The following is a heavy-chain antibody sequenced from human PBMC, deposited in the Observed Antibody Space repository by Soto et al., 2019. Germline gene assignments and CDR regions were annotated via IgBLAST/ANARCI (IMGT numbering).Heavy chain of an antibody. CDR3: AGEGVTSSMSLPWMGYHYYGLDV. CDR2: IMPMFGVT. J-gene: IGHJ6*02. V-gene: IGHV1-69*12. Sequence: QVQLVQSGAEVKKPGSSVKVSCRAPGGTFNSHTISWVRQAPGQGLEWMGGIMPMFGVTNYARKFQGRLTMAANESTSTDYMAVSGLTSEDTAVYYCAGEGVTSSMSLPWMGYHYYGLDVWGQGSTVIVSS. CDR1: GGTFNSHT. D-gene: IGHD2-2*01.